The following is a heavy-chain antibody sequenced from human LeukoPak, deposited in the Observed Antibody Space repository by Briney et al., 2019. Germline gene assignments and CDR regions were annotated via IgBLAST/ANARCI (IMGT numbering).Heavy chain of an antibody. Sequence: SVKVSCKASGGTFSSYGVSWVRQAPGQGLEWMGRIIPILGIANYAQKFQGRVTITVDKSTSTAYMELSSLRSEDTAVYYCARGPATMVRGVIEDWGQGTLVTVSS. CDR3: ARGPATMVRGVIED. CDR2: IIPILGIA. V-gene: IGHV1-69*04. J-gene: IGHJ4*02. D-gene: IGHD3-10*01. CDR1: GGTFSSYG.